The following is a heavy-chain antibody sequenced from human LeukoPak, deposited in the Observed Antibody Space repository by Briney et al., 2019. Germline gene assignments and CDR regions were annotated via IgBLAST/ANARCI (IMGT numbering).Heavy chain of an antibody. D-gene: IGHD4-17*01. V-gene: IGHV3-30*02. Sequence: GGSLRLSCAASGFTFSSYGMHWVRQAPGKGLEWVAFIRYDGSNKYYADSVKGRFTISRDNSKNTLYLQMNSLRAEDTAVYYCAKDERWLGDTGALFDYWGQGTLVTVSS. CDR3: AKDERWLGDTGALFDY. CDR1: GFTFSSYG. J-gene: IGHJ4*02. CDR2: IRYDGSNK.